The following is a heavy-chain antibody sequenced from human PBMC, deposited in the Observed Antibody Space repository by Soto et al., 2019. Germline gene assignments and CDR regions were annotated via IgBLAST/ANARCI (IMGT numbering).Heavy chain of an antibody. CDR1: GGSFSGYY. CDR2: INHSGST. Sequence: QVQLQQWGAGLLKPSETLSLTCAVYGGSFSGYYWSWIRQPPGKGLEWIGEINHSGSTNYNPSLKSGITISVDTSKTPFSLKLSSVTAADTAVYYCATGQDVDYSSGEYFQHWVQDALGTVYS. CDR3: ATGQDVDYSSGEYFQH. J-gene: IGHJ1*01. V-gene: IGHV4-34*01. D-gene: IGHD4-17*01.